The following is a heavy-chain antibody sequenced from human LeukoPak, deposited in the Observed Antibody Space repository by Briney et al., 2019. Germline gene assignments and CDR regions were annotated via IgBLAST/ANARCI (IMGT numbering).Heavy chain of an antibody. CDR3: AVDYYGSGSRRLFGYYYYYYMDV. J-gene: IGHJ6*03. CDR2: ISAYNGNT. D-gene: IGHD3-10*01. CDR1: GYTFTRYG. V-gene: IGHV1-18*01. Sequence: ASVKVSCKASGYTFTRYGISWVRQAPGQGLEWMGWISAYNGNTNYAQKLQGRVTMTTDTSTSTAYMELRSLRSDDTAVYYCAVDYYGSGSRRLFGYYYYYYMDVWGKGTTVTVSS.